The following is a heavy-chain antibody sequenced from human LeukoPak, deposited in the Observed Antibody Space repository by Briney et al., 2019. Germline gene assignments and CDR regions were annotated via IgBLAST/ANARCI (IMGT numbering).Heavy chain of an antibody. CDR1: GFSFTNYL. Sequence: GESLKISCQTSGFSFTNYLIAWVRQMPGKGLEWMGIIYPGDSDTRYSPSFQGQVTISADKSISTASLQWSGLRASDTAMYYCARKYDYNFDYWGQRTLVTVSS. D-gene: IGHD4/OR15-4a*01. CDR3: ARKYDYNFDY. J-gene: IGHJ4*02. V-gene: IGHV5-51*01. CDR2: IYPGDSDT.